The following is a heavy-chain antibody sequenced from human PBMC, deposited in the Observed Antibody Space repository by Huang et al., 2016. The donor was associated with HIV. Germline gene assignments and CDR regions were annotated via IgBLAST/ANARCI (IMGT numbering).Heavy chain of an antibody. D-gene: IGHD3-9*01. V-gene: IGHV1-69*13. CDR2: ILPILWRA. Sequence: QVHLVQSGAEVKKPGSSVRVSCTASGGSFKISGISWVRQAPGQGLEWLGGILPILWRANNAQKMSDRVTITARESATTVYMDLTSLRPEDTAVYYCASGASYEIWTPYYSGWHYSMDVWGEGTTVTVSS. J-gene: IGHJ6*03. CDR1: GGSFKISG. CDR3: ASGASYEIWTPYYSGWHYSMDV.